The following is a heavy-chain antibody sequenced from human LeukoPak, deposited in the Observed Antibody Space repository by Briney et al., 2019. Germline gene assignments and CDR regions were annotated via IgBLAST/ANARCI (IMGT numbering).Heavy chain of an antibody. Sequence: GGSLRLSCSASGFTFDDYAMHWVRQAPGKGLEWVSGISWNSGSIGYADSVKGRFTISRDNAKNSLYLQMNSLRAEDTAVYYCARDGWGCSSTSCPVDYWGQGTLVTVSS. CDR2: ISWNSGSI. J-gene: IGHJ4*02. D-gene: IGHD2-2*01. CDR1: GFTFDDYA. CDR3: ARDGWGCSSTSCPVDY. V-gene: IGHV3-9*01.